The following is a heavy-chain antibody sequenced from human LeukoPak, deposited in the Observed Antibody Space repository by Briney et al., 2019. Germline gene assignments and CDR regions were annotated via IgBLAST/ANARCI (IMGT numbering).Heavy chain of an antibody. Sequence: VASVKVSCKASGYTFTRHDLNWVRQAPGQGLEWMGWMNPNNGNTGYAQKFQGRVTMTRDTSITTAYLELTSLRSEDTAVYYCARGTRMTYFYYYMDVWGKGTTVTVSS. J-gene: IGHJ6*03. CDR2: MNPNNGNT. CDR1: GYTFTRHD. CDR3: ARGTRMTYFYYYMDV. D-gene: IGHD2-8*01. V-gene: IGHV1-8*01.